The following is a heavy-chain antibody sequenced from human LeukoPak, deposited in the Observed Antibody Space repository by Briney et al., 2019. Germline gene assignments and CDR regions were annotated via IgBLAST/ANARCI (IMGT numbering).Heavy chain of an antibody. V-gene: IGHV1-2*02. CDR1: GYTFTGYY. Sequence: ASVKVSCKASGYTFTGYYIHWVRQAPGQGLEWMGWINPNSGGTNYAQKFQGRVTMTRDTSISTAYLQWSSLKASDTAMYYCARQSADYYYMDVWGKGTTVTVSS. J-gene: IGHJ6*03. CDR2: INPNSGGT. CDR3: ARQSADYYYMDV.